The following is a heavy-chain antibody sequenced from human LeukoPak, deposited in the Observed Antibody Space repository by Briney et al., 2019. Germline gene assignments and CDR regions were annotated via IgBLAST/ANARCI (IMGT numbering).Heavy chain of an antibody. Sequence: SSETLSLTCAVYGGSFSGYYWSWIRQPPGKGLEWIGEINHSGSTNYNPSLKSRVTISVDTSKNQFSLKLSSVTVADTAVYYCARGQDSSGYYFDYWGQGTLVTVSS. CDR2: INHSGST. CDR1: GGSFSGYY. J-gene: IGHJ4*02. V-gene: IGHV4-34*01. D-gene: IGHD3-22*01. CDR3: ARGQDSSGYYFDY.